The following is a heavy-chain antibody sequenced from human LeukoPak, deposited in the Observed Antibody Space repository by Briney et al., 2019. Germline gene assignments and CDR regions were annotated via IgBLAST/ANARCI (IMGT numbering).Heavy chain of an antibody. Sequence: SQTLSLTCTVSGGSISSYYWSWIRQPPGKGLEWIGYIYYSGSTNYNPSLKSRVTISVDTSKNQFSLKLSSVTAADTAVYYCARQEDGMDVWGQGTTVTVSS. CDR2: IYYSGST. V-gene: IGHV4-59*08. CDR3: ARQEDGMDV. J-gene: IGHJ6*02. CDR1: GGSISSYY.